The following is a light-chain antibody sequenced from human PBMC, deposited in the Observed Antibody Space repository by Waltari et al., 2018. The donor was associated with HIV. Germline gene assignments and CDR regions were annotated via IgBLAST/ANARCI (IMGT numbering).Light chain of an antibody. J-gene: IGLJ1*01. CDR1: SSNIGSNT. CDR2: SNN. V-gene: IGLV1-44*01. CDR3: AAWDDSLNGRYV. Sequence: QSVLTQPPSASGTPGPRVTISCSGSSSNIGSNTVNWYQQLPGTAPQLLIYSNNQRHSGVPDRFPGSKSGTSASLAISGLQSEDEADYYCAAWDDSLNGRYVFGTGTKVTVL.